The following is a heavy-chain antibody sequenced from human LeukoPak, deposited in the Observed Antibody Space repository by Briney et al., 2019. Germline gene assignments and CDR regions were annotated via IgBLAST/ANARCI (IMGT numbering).Heavy chain of an antibody. J-gene: IGHJ4*02. CDR2: ISGSGGST. CDR3: ATIWDNYDFWSGYYRPADY. Sequence: GGSLRLSCAASGFTFSSYAMSWVRQAPGKGLEWVSAISGSGGSTYYADSVKGRFIISRDNSKNTLYLQMNSLRAEDTAVYYCATIWDNYDFWSGYYRPADYWGQGTLVTVSS. V-gene: IGHV3-23*01. D-gene: IGHD3-3*01. CDR1: GFTFSSYA.